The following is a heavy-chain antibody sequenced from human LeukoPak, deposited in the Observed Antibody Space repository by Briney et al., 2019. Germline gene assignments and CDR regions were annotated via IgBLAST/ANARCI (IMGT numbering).Heavy chain of an antibody. CDR3: ARPPSRGYSSSFEY. CDR2: IYPDEANI. V-gene: IGHV5-51*01. J-gene: IGHJ4*02. CDR1: GYSFPTYW. D-gene: IGHD2-2*03. Sequence: GESLKISCKGSGYSFPTYWIAWVRQMPGKGLEWMGIIYPDEANIRYSPSFQGQVTISADKSISTAYLQWSSLKASDTAMYYCARPPSRGYSSSFEYWGQGTLVTVSS.